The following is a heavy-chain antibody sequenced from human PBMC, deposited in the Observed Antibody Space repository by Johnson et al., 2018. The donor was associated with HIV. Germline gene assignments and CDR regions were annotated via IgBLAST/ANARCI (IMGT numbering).Heavy chain of an antibody. J-gene: IGHJ3*02. CDR3: TTAGSSGSAHAFDI. CDR1: GFTFSNAW. Sequence: VQLVESGGGLVKPGGSLRLSCAASGFTFSNAWMSWVRQAPGKGLEWVGRIKSKTEGGTTDDAAPVKGRFTISRDDSKNTLFLQMNSLKIEDTATYYCTTAGSSGSAHAFDIWGQGTRVTVSS. D-gene: IGHD3-22*01. V-gene: IGHV3-15*01. CDR2: IKSKTEGGTT.